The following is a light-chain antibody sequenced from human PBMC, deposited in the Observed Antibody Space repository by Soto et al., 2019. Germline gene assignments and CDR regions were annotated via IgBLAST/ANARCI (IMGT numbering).Light chain of an antibody. CDR1: SSNIGSDT. CDR3: AAWDVSTNGRV. V-gene: IGLV1-44*01. Sequence: QSVLTQPPSASGTPGQRVTISCSGSSSNIGSDTVNWYQHLPGTAPKLLIYSNNQRPSGVPARFSASNSGTSASLAISGLEPEDGAEYVCAAWDVSTNGRVFASGTKVTV. CDR2: SNN. J-gene: IGLJ1*01.